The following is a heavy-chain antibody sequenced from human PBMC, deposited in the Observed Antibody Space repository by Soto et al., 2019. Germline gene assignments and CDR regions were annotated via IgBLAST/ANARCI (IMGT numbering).Heavy chain of an antibody. V-gene: IGHV4-59*01. CDR1: GGSISSYY. Sequence: PSETLSLTCTVSGGSISSYYWSWIRQPPGKGLEWIGYIYYSGSTNYNPSLKSRVTISVDTSKNQFSLKLSSVTAADTAVYYCASFGELFYFDYWGQGTLVTVSS. CDR3: ASFGELFYFDY. CDR2: IYYSGST. J-gene: IGHJ4*02. D-gene: IGHD3-10*01.